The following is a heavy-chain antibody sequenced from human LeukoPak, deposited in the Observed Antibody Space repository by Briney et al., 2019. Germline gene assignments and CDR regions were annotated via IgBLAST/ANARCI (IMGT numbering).Heavy chain of an antibody. CDR1: GGSISSYY. CDR2: IYATGCT. CDR3: ARHGSVRSPLGP. Sequence: SATLSLTCTVSGGSISSYYWSWIRQPPGKGLEWIGYIYATGCTNYNPSLKSRVTISVDTSKNQFSLNLRSVTAADTAVYYCARHGSVRSPLGPWGQGTLVTVSS. V-gene: IGHV4-4*09. J-gene: IGHJ5*02. D-gene: IGHD3-10*01.